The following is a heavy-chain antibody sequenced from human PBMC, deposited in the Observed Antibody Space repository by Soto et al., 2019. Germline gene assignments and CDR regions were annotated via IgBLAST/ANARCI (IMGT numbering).Heavy chain of an antibody. J-gene: IGHJ4*02. V-gene: IGHV3-21*06. CDR1: GFTFTRYS. CDR3: ARDAEDLTSNFDY. Sequence: EVQLVESGGGLVKPGGSLRLSCAASGFTFTRYSMNWVRQAPGKGLEWVSSISSTTNYIYYGDSMKGRFTISRDNAKNSLYLEMNRLRAEDTAVYYCARDAEDLTSNFDYWGQGTLVTVSS. CDR2: ISSTTNYI.